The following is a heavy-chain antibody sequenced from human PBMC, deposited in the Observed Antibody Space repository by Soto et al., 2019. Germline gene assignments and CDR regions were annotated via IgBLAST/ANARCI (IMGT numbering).Heavy chain of an antibody. CDR2: IKSKADGGTT. CDR3: TTFQASVVARLS. J-gene: IGHJ5*02. Sequence: PGGSLRLSCAASGFTFSTAWMSWVRQAPGKGLEWVGRIKSKADGGTTDCAAPVKGRFTISRDDSKNTLYLQMNSLKTEYSALYYCTTFQASVVARLSWGQGTLVTVSS. V-gene: IGHV3-15*01. D-gene: IGHD2-15*01. CDR1: GFTFSTAW.